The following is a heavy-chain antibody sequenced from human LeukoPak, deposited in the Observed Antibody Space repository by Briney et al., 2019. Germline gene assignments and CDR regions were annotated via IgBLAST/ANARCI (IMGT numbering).Heavy chain of an antibody. D-gene: IGHD1-1*01. CDR3: AKQDGTFDY. V-gene: IGHV3-23*01. Sequence: GGSLRLSCAVSGFSVSSFGMSWVRQAPGKGLEWVSAISVNGETTWYADSVKGRFIISRDNSKNTLYLQMNSLRAEDTAVYYCAKQDGTFDYWGQGTLVTVSS. CDR2: ISVNGETT. J-gene: IGHJ4*02. CDR1: GFSVSSFG.